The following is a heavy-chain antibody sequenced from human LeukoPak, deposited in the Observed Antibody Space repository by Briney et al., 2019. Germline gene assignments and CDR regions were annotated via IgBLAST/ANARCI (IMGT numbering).Heavy chain of an antibody. J-gene: IGHJ4*02. V-gene: IGHV3-11*01. D-gene: IGHD5-18*01. CDR3: ARSFAKSWIQLWFEY. CDR2: ISSSGSTI. CDR1: GFTVSSNY. Sequence: PGGSLRLSCAASGFTVSSNYMSWVRQAPGKGLEWVSYISSSGSTIYYADSVKGRFTISRDNAKNSLYLQMNSLRAEDTAIYYCARSFAKSWIQLWFEYWGQGTLVTVSS.